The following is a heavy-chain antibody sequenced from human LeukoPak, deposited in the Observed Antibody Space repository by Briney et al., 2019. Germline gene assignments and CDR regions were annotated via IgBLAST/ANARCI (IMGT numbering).Heavy chain of an antibody. CDR3: ARDRTRFFL. CDR1: GFIFSNYW. Sequence: PGGSLRLSCAASGFIFSNYWMSWVRQAPGRGLEWVANIRPDGSEEYYVDSVKGRFTISRDNAKNSLHLQMDSLRAEDTAVYYCARDRTRFFLGGQGTLVTVSS. CDR2: IRPDGSEE. D-gene: IGHD3-3*01. V-gene: IGHV3-7*01. J-gene: IGHJ4*02.